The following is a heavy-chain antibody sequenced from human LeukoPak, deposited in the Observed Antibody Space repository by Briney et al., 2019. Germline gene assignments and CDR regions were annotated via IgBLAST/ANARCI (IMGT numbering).Heavy chain of an antibody. D-gene: IGHD4-23*01. CDR2: ISYDGSNK. J-gene: IGHJ3*02. V-gene: IGHV3-30-3*01. CDR3: ASDTVVTPHAFDI. CDR1: GFNFDNFA. Sequence: GKSLTLSCVVSGFNFDNFAMHWVRQAPGKGLEWVAVISYDGSNKYYADSVKGRFTISRDNSKNTLYLQMNSLRAEDTAVYYCASDTVVTPHAFDIWGQGTMVTVSS.